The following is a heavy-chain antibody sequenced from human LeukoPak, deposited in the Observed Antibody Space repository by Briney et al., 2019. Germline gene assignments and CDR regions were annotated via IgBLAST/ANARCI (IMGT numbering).Heavy chain of an antibody. V-gene: IGHV3-74*01. CDR3: VSFYKTY. CDR2: INSDGSWT. CDR1: GNYW. D-gene: IGHD2/OR15-2a*01. Sequence: SRGSLRLSCVASGNYWMHWVRQAPGKGLVWVSHINSDGSWTSYADSVKGRFTISKDNAKNTVYLQMNSLRAEDTAVYYCVSFYKTYWGRGTLVTVSS. J-gene: IGHJ4*02.